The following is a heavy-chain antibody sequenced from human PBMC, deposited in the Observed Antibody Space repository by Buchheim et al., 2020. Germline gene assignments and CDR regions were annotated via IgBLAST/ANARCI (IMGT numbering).Heavy chain of an antibody. D-gene: IGHD3-3*01. CDR1: GFTFSSYG. CDR2: ISYDGSNK. J-gene: IGHJ6*02. Sequence: QVQLLESGGGVVQPGRSLRLSCAASGFTFSSYGMHWVRQAPGKGLEWVAVISYDGSNKYYADSVKGRFTISRDNSKNTLYLQMNSLRAEDTAVYYCAKGGYDFWSGYPLDYYYYGMDVWGQGTT. V-gene: IGHV3-30*18. CDR3: AKGGYDFWSGYPLDYYYYGMDV.